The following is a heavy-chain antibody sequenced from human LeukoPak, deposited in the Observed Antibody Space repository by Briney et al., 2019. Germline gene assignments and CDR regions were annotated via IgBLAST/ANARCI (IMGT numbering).Heavy chain of an antibody. J-gene: IGHJ4*02. Sequence: SETLSLTCAVSGGSISSGGYSWSWIRQPPGKGLEWIGYIYHSGSTYYNPSLKSRVTISVDRSKNQFSLKLSSVTAADTAVYYCARAGYCSGGSCYPEIIGYWGQGTLVTVSS. D-gene: IGHD2-15*01. CDR3: ARAGYCSGGSCYPEIIGY. CDR1: GGSISSGGYS. V-gene: IGHV4-30-2*01. CDR2: IYHSGST.